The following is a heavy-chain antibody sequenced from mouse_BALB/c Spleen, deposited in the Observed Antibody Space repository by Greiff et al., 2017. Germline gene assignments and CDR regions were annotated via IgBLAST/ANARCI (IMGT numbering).Heavy chain of an antibody. Sequence: EAHLVESGGGLVQPGGSRKLSCAASGFTFSSFGMHWVRQAPEKGLEWVAYISSGSSTIYYADTVKGRFTISRDNPKNTLFLQMTSLRSEDTAMYYCARRYDYAMDYWGQGTSVTVSS. V-gene: IGHV5-17*02. CDR1: GFTFSSFG. CDR2: ISSGSSTI. J-gene: IGHJ4*01. CDR3: ARRYDYAMDY. D-gene: IGHD2-14*01.